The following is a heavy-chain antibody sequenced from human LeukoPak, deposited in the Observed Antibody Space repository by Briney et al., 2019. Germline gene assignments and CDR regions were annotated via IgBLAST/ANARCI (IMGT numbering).Heavy chain of an antibody. CDR2: ISGSGGST. D-gene: IGHD2-2*03. CDR1: GFTFSSYA. V-gene: IGHV3-23*01. J-gene: IGHJ4*02. Sequence: GGSLRLSCAASGFTFSSYAMSWVRQAPGKGLEWVSAISGSGGSTYYADSVKGRFTISRDNSKNTLYLQMNSLRAEDTAVYYCAKWPLDIVVVPAAMPFDYWGQGTLVTVSS. CDR3: AKWPLDIVVVPAAMPFDY.